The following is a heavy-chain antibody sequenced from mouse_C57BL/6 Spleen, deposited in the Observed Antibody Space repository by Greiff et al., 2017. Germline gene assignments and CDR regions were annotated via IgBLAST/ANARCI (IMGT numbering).Heavy chain of an antibody. CDR3: ARWGLLPFDY. J-gene: IGHJ2*01. CDR1: GYSFTGYY. D-gene: IGHD1-1*01. Sequence: DVHLVESGPELVKPGASVKISCKASGYSFTGYYMNWVKQSPEKSLEWIGEINPSTGGTTYNQKFKAKATLTVDKSSSTAYMQLKSLTSEDSAVYYCARWGLLPFDYWGQGTTLTVSS. V-gene: IGHV1-42*01. CDR2: INPSTGGT.